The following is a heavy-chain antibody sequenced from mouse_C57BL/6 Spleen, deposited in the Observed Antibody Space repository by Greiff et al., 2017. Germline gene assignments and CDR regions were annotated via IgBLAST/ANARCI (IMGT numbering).Heavy chain of an antibody. V-gene: IGHV1-81*01. CDR1: GYTFTSYG. D-gene: IGHD1-1*01. CDR3: AREGDNYYGSSSFAY. J-gene: IGHJ3*01. Sequence: VQLVESGAELARPGASVKLSCKASGYTFTSYGISWVKQRTGQGLEWIGEIYPRSGNTYYNEKFKGKATLTADKSSSTAYMELRSLTSEDSAVYFCAREGDNYYGSSSFAYWGQGTLVTVSA. CDR2: IYPRSGNT.